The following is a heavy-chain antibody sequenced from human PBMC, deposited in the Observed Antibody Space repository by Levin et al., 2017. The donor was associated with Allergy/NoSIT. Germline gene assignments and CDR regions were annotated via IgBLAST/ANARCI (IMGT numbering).Heavy chain of an antibody. V-gene: IGHV1-18*01. CDR1: SYTFTSYG. CDR2: TSPHNANT. D-gene: IGHD2/OR15-2a*01. J-gene: IGHJ4*02. CDR3: ARGSGNSAYGLCGRF. Sequence: GESLKISCKASSYTFTSYGITWVRQAPGQGLEWMGWTSPHNANTDYAQKFQGRVTMTTDTSTSTAYMELRSLRSDDTAMYYCARGSGNSAYGLCGRFWGQGTLVTVSS.